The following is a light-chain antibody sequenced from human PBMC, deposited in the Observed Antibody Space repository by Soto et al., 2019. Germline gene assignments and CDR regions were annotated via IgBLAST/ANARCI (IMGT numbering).Light chain of an antibody. Sequence: EIVLTQSPATLSLSPGERATLPCRASQSVSSYLAWYQQKPGQDPRLLLYGASSRATGIPDRCCGSGCGTNFSLTITSLQAEDVAVYDCQHYYCTPPGTFGQGTKVDIK. CDR2: GAS. CDR1: QSVSSY. V-gene: IGKV3-20*01. CDR3: QHYYCTPPGT. J-gene: IGKJ1*01.